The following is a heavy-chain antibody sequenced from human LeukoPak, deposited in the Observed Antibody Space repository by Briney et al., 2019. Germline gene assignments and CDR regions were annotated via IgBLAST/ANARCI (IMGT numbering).Heavy chain of an antibody. V-gene: IGHV1-18*01. J-gene: IGHJ4*02. CDR2: ISAYIGNT. D-gene: IGHD2-2*01. CDR3: ARGDVVVPAAPLDY. Sequence: ASVKVSCKASGYTFTSYSISWVRQAPGQGLEWMGWISAYIGNTNYAQKLQGRVTMTTDTSTSTAYMELRSLRSDDTAVYYCARGDVVVPAAPLDYWGQGTLVTVSS. CDR1: GYTFTSYS.